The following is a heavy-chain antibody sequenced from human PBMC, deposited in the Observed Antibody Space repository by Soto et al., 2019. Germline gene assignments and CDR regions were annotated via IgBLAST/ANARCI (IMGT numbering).Heavy chain of an antibody. CDR2: IDTSGTKI. CDR1: GYTFSDYY. V-gene: IGHV3-11*01. J-gene: IGHJ4*02. CDR3: ASHYDMWSGYLSPVDY. D-gene: IGHD3-3*01. Sequence: QVQLVESGGDLVKPGGSLRLSCAASGYTFSDYYMSWIRQAPGKGLEWISYIDTSGTKIYYADSVKGRFTITRDNAKNSLYLEMNSLIDEDTAVYYCASHYDMWSGYLSPVDYWGQGTLGTVSS.